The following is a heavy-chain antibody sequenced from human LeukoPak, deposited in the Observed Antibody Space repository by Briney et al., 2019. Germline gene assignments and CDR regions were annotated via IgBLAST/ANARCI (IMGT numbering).Heavy chain of an antibody. V-gene: IGHV4-39*01. CDR3: ARRCTNGVCYMRDNWFDP. D-gene: IGHD2-8*01. Sequence: SETLSLTCTVSGGSISSSSYYWGWIRQPPGKGLEWIGSICYSGSTYYNPSLKSRVTISVDTSKNQFSLKLSSVTAADTAVYYCARRCTNGVCYMRDNWFDPWGQGTLVTVSS. J-gene: IGHJ5*02. CDR2: ICYSGST. CDR1: GGSISSSSYY.